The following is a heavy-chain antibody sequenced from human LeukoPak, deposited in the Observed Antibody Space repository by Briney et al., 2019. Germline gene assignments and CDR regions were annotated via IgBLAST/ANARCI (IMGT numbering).Heavy chain of an antibody. V-gene: IGHV4-4*07. CDR2: IYSSGST. Sequence: SETLSLTCTVSGGSIISYYWSWIRQPAGKGLEWVGRIYSSGSTNYNPSLKSRLTMSVDTSKNQFSLNLSSVTAADTAVYYCARDPARYDFWSGYQDYWGQGTLVTVSS. J-gene: IGHJ4*02. CDR1: GGSIISYY. CDR3: ARDPARYDFWSGYQDY. D-gene: IGHD3-3*01.